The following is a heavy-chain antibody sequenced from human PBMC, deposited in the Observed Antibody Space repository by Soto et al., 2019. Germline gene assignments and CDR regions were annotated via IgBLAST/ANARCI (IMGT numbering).Heavy chain of an antibody. J-gene: IGHJ4*02. V-gene: IGHV5-51*03. CDR2: IYPDDSDA. CDR1: GYNFSSHW. CDR3: ARGAIVATTTHYFDY. D-gene: IGHD5-12*01. Sequence: EVQLVQSGAEVKKPGESLKISCQGSGYNFSSHWIGWVRQMPGKGLEWMGIIYPDDSDARYNPSFQGQVTISADKSASTAYLQWSSLRASDTATYCCARGAIVATTTHYFDYWGQGTLVTVSA.